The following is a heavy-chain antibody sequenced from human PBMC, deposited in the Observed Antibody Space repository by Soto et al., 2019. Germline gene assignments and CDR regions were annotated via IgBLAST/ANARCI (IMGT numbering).Heavy chain of an antibody. V-gene: IGHV1-69*13. J-gene: IGHJ6*02. CDR1: GGTFSSYA. Sequence: SVKVSCKASGGTFSSYAISWVRQAPGQGLEWMGGIIPIFGTANYAQKFQGRVTITADESTSTAYMELSSLRSEDTAVYYCARDLVSRITIFGVASRYGMDVWGQGTTVTVSS. CDR2: IIPIFGTA. CDR3: ARDLVSRITIFGVASRYGMDV. D-gene: IGHD3-3*01.